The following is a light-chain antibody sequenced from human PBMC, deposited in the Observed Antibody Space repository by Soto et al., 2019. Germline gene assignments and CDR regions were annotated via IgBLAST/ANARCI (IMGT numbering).Light chain of an antibody. V-gene: IGKV3-20*01. Sequence: EVVLTQSPGTLSLSPGERATLSCRASQSVSSSYLTWYQQRPGQAPRLVIYGGSRRATGIPDRFSGSGSGTDFTLTISRLEPEDFAVYYCQQYSASPISCGQGTRLEIK. CDR1: QSVSSSY. CDR2: GGS. J-gene: IGKJ5*01. CDR3: QQYSASPIS.